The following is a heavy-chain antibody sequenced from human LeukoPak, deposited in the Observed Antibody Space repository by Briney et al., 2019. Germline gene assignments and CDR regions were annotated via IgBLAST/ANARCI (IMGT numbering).Heavy chain of an antibody. CDR3: AKQYFDLLPYFDD. D-gene: IGHD3-9*01. CDR2: IAVSGGTI. J-gene: IGHJ4*02. Sequence: GGSLRLSCAASGFPFGSYAMSWVRQAPGKGLEWVSTIAVSGGTIYYADSVKGRFTISRDNSKNTLYLQMSSLRAEDTAVHYCAKQYFDLLPYFDDWGQGTLVTVSS. V-gene: IGHV3-23*01. CDR1: GFPFGSYA.